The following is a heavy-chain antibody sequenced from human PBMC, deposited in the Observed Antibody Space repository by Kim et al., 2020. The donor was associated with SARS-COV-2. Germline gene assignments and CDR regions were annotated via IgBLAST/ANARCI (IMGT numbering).Heavy chain of an antibody. Sequence: SETLSLTCTVSGGSISSYYWSWIRQPPGKGLEWVGYIYYSGSTNYNPSLKSRVTISVDTSKNQFSLKLSSVTAADTAVYYCARDKGYGMDVWGQGTTVTVSS. V-gene: IGHV4-59*13. CDR3: ARDKGYGMDV. CDR1: GGSISSYY. J-gene: IGHJ6*02. CDR2: IYYSGST.